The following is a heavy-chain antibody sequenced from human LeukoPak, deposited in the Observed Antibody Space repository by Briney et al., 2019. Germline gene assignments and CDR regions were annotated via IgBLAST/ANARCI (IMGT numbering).Heavy chain of an antibody. CDR1: GFTFSSYA. V-gene: IGHV3-30*04. J-gene: IGHJ4*02. D-gene: IGHD3-3*01. Sequence: TGGSLRLSCAASGFTFSSYAMHWVRQAPGKGLEWVAVISYDGSNKYYADSVKGRFTISRDNSKNTLYLQMNSLRAEDTAVYYCARDTYYDFWSGYYTLFDYWGQGTLVTVSS. CDR2: ISYDGSNK. CDR3: ARDTYYDFWSGYYTLFDY.